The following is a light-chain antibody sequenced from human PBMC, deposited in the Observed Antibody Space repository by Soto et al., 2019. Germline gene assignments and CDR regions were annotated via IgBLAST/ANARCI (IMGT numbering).Light chain of an antibody. J-gene: IGKJ5*01. CDR1: QSVSSSY. CDR2: GAS. CDR3: QQRSNWPPIT. V-gene: IGKV3D-20*02. Sequence: EIVLTQSPGTLSLSPLERATLSFMASQSVSSSYLAWYQQKPGQAPRLLIYGASSRATGIPDRFSGSGSGTDFTLTISSLEPEDFAVYYCQQRSNWPPITFGQGTRLEIK.